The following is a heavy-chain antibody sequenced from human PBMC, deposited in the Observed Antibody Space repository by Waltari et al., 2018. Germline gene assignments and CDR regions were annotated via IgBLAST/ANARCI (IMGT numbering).Heavy chain of an antibody. Sequence: EVQLLESGGGLVQPGGSLRLSCAASGFTFSSYAMSWVRQAPGKGLEWGSAISGSGGSTSYADSVKGRFTISRDNSKNTLYLKMNSLRAEDTAVYYCAKDPAAAKRTVTNPRFDYWGQGTLVTVSS. CDR1: GFTFSSYA. J-gene: IGHJ4*02. CDR3: AKDPAAAKRTVTNPRFDY. CDR2: ISGSGGST. V-gene: IGHV3-23*01. D-gene: IGHD4-17*01.